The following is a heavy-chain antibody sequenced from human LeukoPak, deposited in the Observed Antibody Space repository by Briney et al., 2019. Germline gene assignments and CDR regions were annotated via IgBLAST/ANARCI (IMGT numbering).Heavy chain of an antibody. J-gene: IGHJ4*02. CDR3: ARDPPGLTLGSPGDY. CDR1: GYTFTSYG. CDR2: ISANNGDT. V-gene: IGHV1-18*01. D-gene: IGHD3-16*01. Sequence: ASVKVSCKASGYTFTSYGIAWVRQAPGQGLQWMGWISANNGDTSYSQKLQGRVTMTTDTSTNTAYMELRSLTSDDTAVYYCARDPPGLTLGSPGDYWDQGTLVIVSS.